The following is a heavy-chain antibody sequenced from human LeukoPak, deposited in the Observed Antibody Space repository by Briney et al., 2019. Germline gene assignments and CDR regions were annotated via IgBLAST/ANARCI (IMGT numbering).Heavy chain of an antibody. CDR2: IHSDGSNT. CDR3: AKTTYYFGSRSYYANYYYYMDV. D-gene: IGHD3-10*01. CDR1: GFTFSDYW. V-gene: IGHV3-74*01. Sequence: GGSLRLSCVVSGFTFSDYWMHWVRQAPGKGLVWVSRIHSDGSNTDYADFVKGRFTISRDNAKHTLYLEMNSLRAEDTAVYYCAKTTYYFGSRSYYANYYYYMDVWGTGTTVTVSS. J-gene: IGHJ6*03.